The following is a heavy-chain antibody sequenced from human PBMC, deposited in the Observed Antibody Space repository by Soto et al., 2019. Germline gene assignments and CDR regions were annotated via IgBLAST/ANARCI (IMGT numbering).Heavy chain of an antibody. D-gene: IGHD6-13*01. V-gene: IGHV4-39*01. J-gene: IGHJ5*02. CDR2: IYYSGST. Sequence: SETLSLTCTVSGGSTSSSSYYWGWIRQPPGKGLEWIGSIYYSGSTYYNPSLKSRVTISVDTSKNQFSLKLSSVTAADTAVYYRARHYPQGIAAADWFDPWGQGTLVTVSS. CDR1: GGSTSSSSYY. CDR3: ARHYPQGIAAADWFDP.